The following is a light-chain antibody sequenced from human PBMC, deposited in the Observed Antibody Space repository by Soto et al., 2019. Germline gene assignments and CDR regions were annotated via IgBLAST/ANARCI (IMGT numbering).Light chain of an antibody. CDR3: SSYTSSSTRV. CDR1: SSDVGGYKY. Sequence: QSVLTRLASVSGSPGQSITISCTGTSSDVGGYKYVSWYQQHPGEAPKLMIYDVSNRPSGVSNRFSGSKSGNTASLTISGLQAEDEADYYCSSYTSSSTRVFGTGTKVTV. CDR2: DVS. J-gene: IGLJ1*01. V-gene: IGLV2-14*01.